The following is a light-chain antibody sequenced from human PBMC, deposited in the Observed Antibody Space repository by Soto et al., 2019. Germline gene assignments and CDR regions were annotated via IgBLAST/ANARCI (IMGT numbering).Light chain of an antibody. CDR3: QQRSNWLT. V-gene: IGKV3D-20*02. CDR2: RSI. CDR1: QRISTSS. J-gene: IGKJ4*01. Sequence: EIVMTQSPATLSVSPGERATLSCRPSQRISTSSLAWYQQKPGQAPRLLVFRSITRATGVPARFSGSGSGTDYTLTISSLEPEDFAIYYCQQRSNWLTFGGGTKVDIK.